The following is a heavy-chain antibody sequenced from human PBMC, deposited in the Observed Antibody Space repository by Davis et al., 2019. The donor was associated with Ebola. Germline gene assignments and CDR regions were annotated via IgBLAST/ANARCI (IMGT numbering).Heavy chain of an antibody. D-gene: IGHD3-16*02. V-gene: IGHV4-39*01. J-gene: IGHJ6*02. CDR3: ARHYRGRSYYYYGMDV. CDR2: IYYSGST. Sequence: MPSETLSLTCTVSGGSISSYYWSWIRQPPGKGLEWIGSIYYSGSTYYNPSLKSRVTISVDTSKNQFSLKLSSVTAADTAVYYCARHYRGRSYYYYGMDVWGQGTTVTVSS. CDR1: GGSISSYY.